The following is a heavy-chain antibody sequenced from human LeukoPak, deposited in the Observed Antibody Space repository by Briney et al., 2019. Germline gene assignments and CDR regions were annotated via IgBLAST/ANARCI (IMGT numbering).Heavy chain of an antibody. Sequence: SETLSLTCTVSGGSISSYYWSWIWQPPGKGLEWIGYIQNTGSTNYNPSLKSRVTISGDMSKNQLSLKLSSVTAADTAVYYCAKTNGVANDILTDFYYFYYMDVWGNGTTVTVSS. CDR2: IQNTGST. CDR1: GGSISSYY. CDR3: AKTNGVANDILTDFYYFYYMDV. J-gene: IGHJ6*03. D-gene: IGHD3-9*01. V-gene: IGHV4-59*01.